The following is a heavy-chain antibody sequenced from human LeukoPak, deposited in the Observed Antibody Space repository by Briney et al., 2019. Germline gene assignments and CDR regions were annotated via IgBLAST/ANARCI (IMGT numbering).Heavy chain of an antibody. D-gene: IGHD3-10*01. V-gene: IGHV3-21*01. CDR2: ISSSSSYI. CDR1: GFTFSSYS. CDR3: ARDMVRGVIITGDY. J-gene: IGHJ4*02. Sequence: GGSLRLXCAASGFTFSSYSMNWVRQAPGKGLEWVSSISSSSSYIYYADSVKGRFTISRDNAKNSLYLQMNSLRAEDTAVYYCARDMVRGVIITGDYWGQGTLVTVSS.